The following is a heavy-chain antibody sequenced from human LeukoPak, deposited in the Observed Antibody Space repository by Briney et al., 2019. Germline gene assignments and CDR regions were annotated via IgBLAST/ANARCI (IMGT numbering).Heavy chain of an antibody. Sequence: VASVKVSCKASGYTFTSYYMHWVRQAPGQGLEWMGIINPSGGSTSYAQKFQGRVTMTRDTSTSTVYMELSSLRSEDTAVYYCARDLGSGSYSAGVIDYWGQGTLVTVSS. D-gene: IGHD1-26*01. CDR3: ARDLGSGSYSAGVIDY. J-gene: IGHJ4*02. CDR1: GYTFTSYY. V-gene: IGHV1-46*01. CDR2: INPSGGST.